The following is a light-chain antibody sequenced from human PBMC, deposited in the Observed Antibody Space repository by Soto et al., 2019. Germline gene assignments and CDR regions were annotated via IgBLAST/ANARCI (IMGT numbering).Light chain of an antibody. V-gene: IGLV2-14*01. CDR2: EVS. J-gene: IGLJ3*02. CDR3: SPYTSGSALVV. CDR1: SSDVGGYNY. Sequence: QSVLTQPASVSGSPGQSITISCTGTSSDVGGYNYVSWYQQHPGKAPQLMIYEVSNRPSGVSKRSSGSKSGNTASLTISWPQAEDEADYYCSPYTSGSALVVFGGGTKLTVL.